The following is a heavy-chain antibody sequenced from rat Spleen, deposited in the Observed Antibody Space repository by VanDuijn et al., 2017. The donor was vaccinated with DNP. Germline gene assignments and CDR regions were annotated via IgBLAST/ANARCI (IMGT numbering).Heavy chain of an antibody. D-gene: IGHD1-11*01. CDR2: ISYDGRNT. Sequence: EVQLVESGGGLVQPGRSLKLSCAASGFTFSDYNMAWVRQAPKKGLEWVASISYDGRNTFYGDSVKGRFTISRDNAKSTLYLQMDSLRSEDTATYYCAKPASYGGYWFAYWGQGTLVTVSS. CDR3: AKPASYGGYWFAY. CDR1: GFTFSDYN. V-gene: IGHV5-7*01. J-gene: IGHJ3*01.